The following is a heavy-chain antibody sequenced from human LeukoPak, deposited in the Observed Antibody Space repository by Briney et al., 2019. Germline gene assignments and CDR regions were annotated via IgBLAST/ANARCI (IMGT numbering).Heavy chain of an antibody. J-gene: IGHJ6*03. CDR2: ISSSSSTI. V-gene: IGHV3-48*04. Sequence: GGSLRLSCAASGFTFSSYSMNWVRQAPGKGLEWVSYISSSSSTIYYADSVKGRFTISRDNAKNSLYLQMNSLRAEDTAVYYCARTRDYYYYMDVWGKGTTATVSS. CDR3: ARTRDYYYYMDV. CDR1: GFTFSSYS.